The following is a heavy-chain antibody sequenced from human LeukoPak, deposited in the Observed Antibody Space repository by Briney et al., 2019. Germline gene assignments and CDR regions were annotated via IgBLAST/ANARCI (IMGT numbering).Heavy chain of an antibody. CDR1: GFTFSSYA. CDR2: ISYDGSNK. Sequence: GGSLRLSCAASGFTFSSYAMLWVRQAPGKGLEWVAVISYDGSNKYYADSVKGRFTISRDNSKNTLYLQMDSLIAEDTAVYYCASSSMRWFDPWGQGTLVTVSS. J-gene: IGHJ5*02. D-gene: IGHD2/OR15-2a*01. CDR3: ASSSMRWFDP. V-gene: IGHV3-30-3*01.